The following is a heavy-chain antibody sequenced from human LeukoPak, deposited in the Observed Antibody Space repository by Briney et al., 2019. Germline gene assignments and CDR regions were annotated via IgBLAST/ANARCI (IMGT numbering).Heavy chain of an antibody. J-gene: IGHJ4*02. D-gene: IGHD2/OR15-2a*01. CDR1: GGSFSGYY. CDR3: ARRRVKNPTDY. Sequence: PSETLSLTCAVYGGSFSGYYWSWIRQPPGKGLEWIGSIYYSGSTYYNPSLKSRVTISVDTSKNQFSLKLSSVTAADTAVYYCARRRVKNPTDYWGQGTLVTVSS. V-gene: IGHV4-34*01. CDR2: IYYSGST.